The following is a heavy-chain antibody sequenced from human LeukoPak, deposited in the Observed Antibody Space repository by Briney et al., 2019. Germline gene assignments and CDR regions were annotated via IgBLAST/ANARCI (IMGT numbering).Heavy chain of an antibody. J-gene: IGHJ4*02. Sequence: GGSLRLSCAATGFTFSSFAMHWVRQAPGKGLEWVAVISDVGTNTYYADSVKGRFTISRDNSKNTLYLQMNSLRAEDTAVYYCAGDPSNSGSYYVFDYWGQGTLVTVSS. D-gene: IGHD1-26*01. CDR3: AGDPSNSGSYYVFDY. CDR2: ISDVGTNT. V-gene: IGHV3-30*04. CDR1: GFTFSSFA.